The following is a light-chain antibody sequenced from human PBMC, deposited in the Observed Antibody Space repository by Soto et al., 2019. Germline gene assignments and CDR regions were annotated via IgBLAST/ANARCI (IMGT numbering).Light chain of an antibody. CDR2: AAS. J-gene: IGKJ1*01. Sequence: DIQMTQSPSSVSASVGDRVTITCRASQAISTWLAWYQQKPGKAPKLLIYAASNLQTVVPSRFSGSGSGTDFTLTISSLQPEDVAPYYCQQANSFTRTFGQGTKVEIK. V-gene: IGKV1D-12*01. CDR3: QQANSFTRT. CDR1: QAISTW.